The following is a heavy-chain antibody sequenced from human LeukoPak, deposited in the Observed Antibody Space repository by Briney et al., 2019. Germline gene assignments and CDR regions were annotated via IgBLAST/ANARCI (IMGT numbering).Heavy chain of an antibody. CDR1: GYTFTGYY. Sequence: ASVKVSCKASGYTFTGYYIHWLRQAPGQGLEWMGRINPNSGGTNYAQKFQGRVTMTRDTSISTAYMELSRLKSDDTAVYYCGRVGVDLWFDPWGQGTLVTVSS. D-gene: IGHD3/OR15-3a*01. CDR2: INPNSGGT. V-gene: IGHV1-2*06. J-gene: IGHJ5*02. CDR3: GRVGVDLWFDP.